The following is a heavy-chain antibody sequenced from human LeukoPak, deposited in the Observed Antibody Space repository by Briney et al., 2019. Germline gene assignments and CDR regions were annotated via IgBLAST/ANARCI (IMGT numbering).Heavy chain of an antibody. CDR1: GFTFSSYA. J-gene: IGHJ4*02. CDR2: ISSSSSYI. CDR3: AKELYSSGFYSNFED. V-gene: IGHV3-21*01. D-gene: IGHD3-22*01. Sequence: PGGSLRLSCAASGFTFSSYAMSWVRQAPGKGLEWVSSISSSSSYIYYADSVKGRFTISRDNAKNSLYLQMNSLRAEDTAVYYCAKELYSSGFYSNFEDWGQGILVTVSS.